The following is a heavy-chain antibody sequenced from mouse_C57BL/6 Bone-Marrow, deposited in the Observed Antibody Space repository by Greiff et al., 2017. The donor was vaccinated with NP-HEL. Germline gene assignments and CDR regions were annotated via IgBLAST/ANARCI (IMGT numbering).Heavy chain of an antibody. D-gene: IGHD4-1*02. CDR2: IYPGSGST. CDR1: GYTFTSYW. Sequence: QVQLQQPGAELVKPGASVKMSCKASGYTFTSYWITWVKQRPGQGLEWIGDIYPGSGSTNYNEKFKSKATLTVDTSSSTTYMQLSSLTSEDSAVYYCARRGTNWVDDWGKGTTLTVSS. V-gene: IGHV1-55*01. CDR3: ARRGTNWVDD. J-gene: IGHJ2*01.